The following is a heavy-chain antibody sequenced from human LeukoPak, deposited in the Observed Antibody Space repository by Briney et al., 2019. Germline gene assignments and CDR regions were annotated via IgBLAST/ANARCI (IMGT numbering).Heavy chain of an antibody. CDR1: GGSIIGSTYY. CDR3: GRLRGAMTTVTSNFDY. V-gene: IGHV4-39*01. Sequence: SETLSLTCTVSGGSIIGSTYYWGWMRQPPGKGLVWIGSAFYSGDTYYKSSLKSRVTISVDTSKNQFSLKLSSVTAADTAVYYCGRLRGAMTTVTSNFDYWGQGTLVTVSS. J-gene: IGHJ4*02. D-gene: IGHD4-17*01. CDR2: AFYSGDT.